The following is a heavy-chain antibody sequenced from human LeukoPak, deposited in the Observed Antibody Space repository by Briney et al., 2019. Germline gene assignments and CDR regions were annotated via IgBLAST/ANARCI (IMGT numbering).Heavy chain of an antibody. D-gene: IGHD4-17*01. CDR3: VRDFSTVTTAYLHH. CDR2: ISSSSRHI. Sequence: GGSLRLSCVASGFTFSSYSMNWVRQAPGKGLEWVSSISSSSRHIYYADSVKGRFTIFRGDAKNSLFLQMDSLRVEDTAMYYCVRDFSTVTTAYLHHWGQGTLLTVSS. V-gene: IGHV3-21*04. J-gene: IGHJ1*01. CDR1: GFTFSSYS.